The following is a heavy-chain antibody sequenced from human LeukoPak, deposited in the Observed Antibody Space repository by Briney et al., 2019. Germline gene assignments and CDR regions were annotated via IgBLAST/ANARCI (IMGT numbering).Heavy chain of an antibody. CDR2: INPSGGST. V-gene: IGHV1-46*01. J-gene: IGHJ5*02. CDR3: ARDTRYCSSTSCAWGFDP. Sequence: ASVKVSCKASGYTFTSYYLHWVRQAPGQGLEWMGIINPSGGSTSYAQKFRGRVTMTRDTSTSTVYMELSSLRSEDTAVYYCARDTRYCSSTSCAWGFDPWGQGTLVTVSS. CDR1: GYTFTSYY. D-gene: IGHD2-2*01.